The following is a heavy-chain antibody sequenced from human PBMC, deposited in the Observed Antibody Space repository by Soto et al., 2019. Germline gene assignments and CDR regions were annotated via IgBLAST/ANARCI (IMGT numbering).Heavy chain of an antibody. Sequence: QVQLQQWGAGLLKPSETLSLTCAVYGGSFSGYCWNWIRQPPGKGLEWIGEINHSGSTNYNPSLKSRVTISVDTSKNQFSLKLSSVTAADTAVYYCARGPKGYSSTWYVDWGQGTLVTVSS. CDR3: ARGPKGYSSTWYVD. CDR1: GGSFSGYC. CDR2: INHSGST. D-gene: IGHD6-13*01. V-gene: IGHV4-34*01. J-gene: IGHJ4*02.